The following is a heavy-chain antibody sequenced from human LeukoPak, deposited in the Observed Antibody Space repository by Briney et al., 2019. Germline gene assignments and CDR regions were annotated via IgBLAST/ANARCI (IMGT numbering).Heavy chain of an antibody. J-gene: IGHJ4*02. CDR3: ARVDWNYPGDDY. V-gene: IGHV1-69*04. Sequence: GSSVKVSCKASGGTFSSYAISWVRQAPGQGLEWMGRIIPILGIANYAQKFQGRVTITTDESTSTAYMELSSLRSEDTAVYYCARVDWNYPGDDYWGQGTLVTVSS. CDR1: GGTFSSYA. CDR2: IIPILGIA. D-gene: IGHD1-7*01.